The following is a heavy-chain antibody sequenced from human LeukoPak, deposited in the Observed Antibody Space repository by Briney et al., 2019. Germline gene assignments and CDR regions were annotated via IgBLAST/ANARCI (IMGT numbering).Heavy chain of an antibody. J-gene: IGHJ3*02. D-gene: IGHD3-10*01. CDR1: GSTFSNAW. CDR2: IKSKINGGTT. V-gene: IGHV3-15*01. Sequence: GGSLRLSCAASGSTFSNAWLNWVRQAPGKGLEWIGRIKSKINGGTTDSATAVEGRFTVSRDDSKNTLYLQMNSLKTEDTAVYYCARDSDWFGELSDAFDIWGQGTMVTVSS. CDR3: ARDSDWFGELSDAFDI.